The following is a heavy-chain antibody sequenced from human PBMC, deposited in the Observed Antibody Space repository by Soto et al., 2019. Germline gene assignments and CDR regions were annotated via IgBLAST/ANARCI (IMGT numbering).Heavy chain of an antibody. J-gene: IGHJ4*02. V-gene: IGHV4-34*01. CDR3: ARGEDYDTKVKYYFDY. Sequence: SETLSLTCAVYGGSFSGYYWSWIRQPPGKGLEWIGEINHSGSTNYNPSLKSRVTISVDTSKNQFSLKLSSVTAADTAVYYCARGEDYDTKVKYYFDYWGQGTLVTAPQ. CDR2: INHSGST. D-gene: IGHD3-9*01. CDR1: GGSFSGYY.